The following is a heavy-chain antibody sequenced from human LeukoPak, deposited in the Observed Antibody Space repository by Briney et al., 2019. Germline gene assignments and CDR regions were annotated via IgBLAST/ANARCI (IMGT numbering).Heavy chain of an antibody. V-gene: IGHV3-64*04. CDR2: ISSDGITA. J-gene: IGHJ4*02. Sequence: PGGSLRLSCSASGFTFSSHAIYWVRQAPGKGLEYVSAISSDGITAYYADSVKGRFTISRDNAKNSLYLQMNSLRAEDTAVYYCARGGVDSSGYRFDYWGQGTLVTVS. D-gene: IGHD3-22*01. CDR3: ARGGVDSSGYRFDY. CDR1: GFTFSSHA.